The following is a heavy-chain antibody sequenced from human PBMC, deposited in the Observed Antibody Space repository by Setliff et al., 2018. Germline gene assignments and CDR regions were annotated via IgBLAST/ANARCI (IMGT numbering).Heavy chain of an antibody. J-gene: IGHJ4*02. D-gene: IGHD2-15*01. CDR2: INQDGSEK. V-gene: IGHV3-7*01. CDR1: GFTFSSYW. CDR3: ARTCSGSGCYAGLES. Sequence: LRLSCAASGFTFSSYWMSWVRQAPGKGLAWVANINQDGSEKYYVDSVKGRFTISRDNSKNTLYLQMNSLRPEDTAVYYCARTCSGSGCYAGLESWGQGTPVTVSS.